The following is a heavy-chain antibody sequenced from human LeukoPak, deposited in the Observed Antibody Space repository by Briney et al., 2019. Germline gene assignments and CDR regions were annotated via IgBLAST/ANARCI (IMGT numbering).Heavy chain of an antibody. J-gene: IGHJ4*02. Sequence: ASVKVSCKASGYTFTSYGISWVRQAPGQGLEWMGWISAYNGNTNYAQKLQGRVTMTTDTSTSTAYMELRSLRSDATAVYYCARDGYYDFWSGYYNPNPQGPADYWGQGTLVTVSS. V-gene: IGHV1-18*01. D-gene: IGHD3-3*01. CDR3: ARDGYYDFWSGYYNPNPQGPADY. CDR2: ISAYNGNT. CDR1: GYTFTSYG.